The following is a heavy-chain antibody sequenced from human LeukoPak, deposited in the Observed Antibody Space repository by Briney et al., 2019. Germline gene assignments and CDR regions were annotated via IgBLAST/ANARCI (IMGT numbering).Heavy chain of an antibody. D-gene: IGHD6-25*01. CDR2: ISNTGST. J-gene: IGHJ1*01. CDR3: ARSRGNLYFQH. V-gene: IGHV4-59*01. Sequence: ISNTGSTYYIPSLRRRVTISVDTSKNQFSLRLISVTAADTAMYCCARSRGNLYFQHWGQGTLVTVSS.